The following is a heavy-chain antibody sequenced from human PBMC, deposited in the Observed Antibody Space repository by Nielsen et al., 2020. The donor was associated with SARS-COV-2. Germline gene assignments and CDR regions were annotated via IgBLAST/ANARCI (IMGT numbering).Heavy chain of an antibody. V-gene: IGHV3-74*01. J-gene: IGHJ6*02. D-gene: IGHD3-10*01. CDR2: INNDGSIT. Sequence: GESLKISCATSGFAFSTYWMHWVRQAPGKGLVWVARINNDGSITNYADSVTGRFTISRDSSQNTLYLHMNSLGAEDTAVYFCARVPTVGSLSYYYYGMDVWGQGTTVTVSS. CDR3: ARVPTVGSLSYYYYGMDV. CDR1: GFAFSTYW.